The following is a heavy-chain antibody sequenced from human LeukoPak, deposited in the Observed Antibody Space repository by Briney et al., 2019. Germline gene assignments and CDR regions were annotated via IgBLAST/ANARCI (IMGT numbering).Heavy chain of an antibody. Sequence: GGSLRLSCAASGFTFRSYWMSWVRQAPGKGLEWVANINQGGSVKYYVDSVKGRFTISRDDAKNSLYVQMNSLRDEDTAVYYCARVGYSGWNLDYWGQGTLVTVSS. V-gene: IGHV3-7*01. CDR2: INQGGSVK. D-gene: IGHD5-12*01. CDR3: ARVGYSGWNLDY. J-gene: IGHJ4*02. CDR1: GFTFRSYW.